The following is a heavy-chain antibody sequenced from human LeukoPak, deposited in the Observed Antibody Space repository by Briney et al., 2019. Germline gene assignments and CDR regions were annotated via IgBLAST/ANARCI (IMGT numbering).Heavy chain of an antibody. D-gene: IGHD1-7*01. CDR3: ARGSIAGATRNYFDY. CDR1: GYSVTSYW. V-gene: IGHV5-51*01. CDR2: IYPGDSDT. Sequence: GESLKISCKGSGYSVTSYWIGWVRQMPGKGLEWMGIIYPGDSDTRYGPSFQGQVTISADKSINTAYLQWSSLKASDTAMYYCARGSIAGATRNYFDYWGQGTLVTVSS. J-gene: IGHJ4*02.